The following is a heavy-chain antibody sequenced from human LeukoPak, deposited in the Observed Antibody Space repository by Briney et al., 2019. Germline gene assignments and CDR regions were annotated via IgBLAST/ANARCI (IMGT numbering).Heavy chain of an antibody. Sequence: SETLSLTCAVYGGSFSGYYWNWIRQPPGKGLEWIGEINHSGSTSYNPSFKSRVTISVDTSKNQFSLKLSSVTAADTAVYYCARVYLANDAFDVWGQGITVTVSS. V-gene: IGHV4-34*01. CDR1: GGSFSGYY. CDR2: INHSGST. D-gene: IGHD2/OR15-2a*01. CDR3: ARVYLANDAFDV. J-gene: IGHJ3*01.